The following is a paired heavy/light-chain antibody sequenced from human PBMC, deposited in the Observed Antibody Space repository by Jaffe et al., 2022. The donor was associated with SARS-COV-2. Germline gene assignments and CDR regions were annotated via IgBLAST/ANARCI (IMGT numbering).Heavy chain of an antibody. V-gene: IGHV1-3*01. CDR2: INAGNGNT. D-gene: IGHD2-21*02. CDR1: GYSFTGYT. J-gene: IGHJ1*01. Sequence: QVQLVQSGAEVKKPGASVKVSCKASGYSFTGYTMHWVRQAPGQRLEWMGWINAGNGNTEYSQNFQGRVTITSNTYASTAYMELSSLRSEDTAVYYCARGFNFHNTAPLNVWGQGTLITVSS. CDR3: ARGFNFHNTAPLNV.
Light chain of an antibody. J-gene: IGKJ4*01. CDR1: QSVTNY. CDR3: QQFYSAPLT. V-gene: IGKV1-39*01. CDR2: AAS. Sequence: DIQMTQSPSSLSASVGDRITITCRASQSVTNYLNWYQQKPGKAPDLLIHAASNLQSGVPSRFSGSGSGTDFTLTISSLQPEDFAVYYCQQFYSAPLTFGGGTKVEIK.